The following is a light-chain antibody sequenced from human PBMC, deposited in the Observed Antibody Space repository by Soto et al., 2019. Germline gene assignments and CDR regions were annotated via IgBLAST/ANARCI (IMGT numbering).Light chain of an antibody. Sequence: DIQMTQSPSSLSASVGDRVTITCRASQSISNFLIWYQQKSGKAPKILIYAASSLQSAVPSRFSGSASGTDFTLTISSLQPEDFATYYCQQTNSIPYTFGQGTKVEIK. CDR3: QQTNSIPYT. CDR2: AAS. CDR1: QSISNF. V-gene: IGKV1-39*01. J-gene: IGKJ2*01.